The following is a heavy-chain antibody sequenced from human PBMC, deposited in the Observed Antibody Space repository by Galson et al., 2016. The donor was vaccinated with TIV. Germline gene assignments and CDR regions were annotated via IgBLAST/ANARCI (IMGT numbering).Heavy chain of an antibody. CDR2: IVGTGGTT. Sequence: SLRLSCAASGFTFSTYATNWVRQAPGKGLEWVSGIVGTGGTTYYADSVKGRFTISRDNSKNTLYLQMNSLRAEDTAVYYCAKRKNYGGDAFDLWGQGTLVTVSS. D-gene: IGHD4-23*01. CDR1: GFTFSTYA. J-gene: IGHJ3*01. CDR3: AKRKNYGGDAFDL. V-gene: IGHV3-23*01.